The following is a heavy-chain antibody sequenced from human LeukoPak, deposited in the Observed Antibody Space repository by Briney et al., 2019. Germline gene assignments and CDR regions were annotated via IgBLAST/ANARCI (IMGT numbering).Heavy chain of an antibody. CDR2: ISYDGSNK. J-gene: IGHJ5*02. CDR1: GFTFSSYG. D-gene: IGHD1-7*01. Sequence: GGSLRLSCAASGFTFSSYGMHWVRQAPGKGLEWVAVISYDGSNKYYADSVKGRFTISRDNAKNSLYLQMNGLRADDTAAYYCARGATDTTRWFDPWGQGTLVTVSS. V-gene: IGHV3-30*03. CDR3: ARGATDTTRWFDP.